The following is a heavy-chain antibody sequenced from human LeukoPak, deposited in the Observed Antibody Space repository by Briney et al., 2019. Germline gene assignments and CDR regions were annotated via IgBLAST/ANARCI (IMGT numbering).Heavy chain of an antibody. V-gene: IGHV1-2*02. CDR1: AYAFTGFY. J-gene: IGHJ4*02. CDR3: QREWGGTDY. CDR2: INPDSGGT. Sequence: GASVKVSCKFSAYAFTGFYLHWVRQAPGQGLEWMGWINPDSGGTNYAQKLHGRVTMTRDTSISTAYMELSRLKSDDTAVYFCQREWGGTDYWGQGTLVTVSS. D-gene: IGHD3-16*01.